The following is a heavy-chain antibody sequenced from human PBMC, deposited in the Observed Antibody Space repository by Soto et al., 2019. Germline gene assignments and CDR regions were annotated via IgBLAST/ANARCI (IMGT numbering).Heavy chain of an antibody. Sequence: SVKVFCKASGFTFTSSAVQWVRQARGQRLEWIGWIVVGSGNTNYAQKFQERVTITRDMSTSTAYMELSSLRSEDTAVYYCAAVLDGYSNYYYGMDVWGQGTTVTVSS. J-gene: IGHJ6*02. CDR1: GFTFTSSA. V-gene: IGHV1-58*01. CDR2: IVVGSGNT. CDR3: AAVLDGYSNYYYGMDV. D-gene: IGHD4-4*01.